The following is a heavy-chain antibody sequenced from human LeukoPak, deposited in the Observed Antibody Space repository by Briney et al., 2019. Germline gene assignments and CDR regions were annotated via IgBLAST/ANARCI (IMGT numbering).Heavy chain of an antibody. CDR2: ISGSGGST. Sequence: PGGSLRLSCAASGFTFSSYAMSWVRQAPGKGLEWVSAISGSGGSTYYADSVKGRFTISRDNSKNTLYLQMNSLRAEDTAVYYCAKDTGTTPVYYYYMDVWGKGTTVTVSS. J-gene: IGHJ6*03. CDR3: AKDTGTTPVYYYYMDV. CDR1: GFTFSSYA. D-gene: IGHD1-1*01. V-gene: IGHV3-23*01.